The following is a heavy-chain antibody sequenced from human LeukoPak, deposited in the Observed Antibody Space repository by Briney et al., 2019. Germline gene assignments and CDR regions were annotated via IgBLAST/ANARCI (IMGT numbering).Heavy chain of an antibody. V-gene: IGHV3-7*01. CDR3: AREALWESGTTFG. D-gene: IGHD1-7*01. J-gene: IGHJ4*02. Sequence: PGGSLRLSCAASGFTFSSYAMSWVRQAPGKGLEWVANIKQDGSEKYYVDSVKGRFTISRDNAKNSLYLQMNSLRAEDTAVYYCAREALWESGTTFGWGQGTLVTVSS. CDR2: IKQDGSEK. CDR1: GFTFSSYA.